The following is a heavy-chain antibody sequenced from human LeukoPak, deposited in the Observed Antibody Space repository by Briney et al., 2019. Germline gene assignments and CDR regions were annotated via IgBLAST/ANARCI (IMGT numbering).Heavy chain of an antibody. D-gene: IGHD6-13*01. Sequence: GASVKVSCKASGGTFSSYAISWVRQAPGQGLEWMGGIIPIFGTANYAQKFQGRVTITADESTSTAYMELSSLRSEDTAVYYCARDIAAAEGEFDYWGQGTLVTASS. J-gene: IGHJ4*02. CDR2: IIPIFGTA. CDR1: GGTFSSYA. CDR3: ARDIAAAEGEFDY. V-gene: IGHV1-69*13.